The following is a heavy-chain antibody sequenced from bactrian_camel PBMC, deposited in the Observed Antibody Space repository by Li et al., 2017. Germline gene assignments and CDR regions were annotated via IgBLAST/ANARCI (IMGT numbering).Heavy chain of an antibody. CDR3: ATGRPGGRGFCVLEIPSSSFDN. V-gene: IGHV3S1*01. D-gene: IGHD2*01. CDR1: EYLSSSYC. CDR2: ITESGGRP. Sequence: HVQLVESGGGSVQTGGSLRLSCVASEYLSSSYCMAWFRQAPGKAREGVAITESGGRPTYADSAKGRFAISRDSAGDTLYLQMNELKPEDTATYYCATGRPGGRGFCVLEIPSSSFDNWGQGTQVTVS. J-gene: IGHJ4*01.